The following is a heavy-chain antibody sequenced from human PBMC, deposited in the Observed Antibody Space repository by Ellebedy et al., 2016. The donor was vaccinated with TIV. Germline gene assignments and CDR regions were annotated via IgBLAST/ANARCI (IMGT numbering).Heavy chain of an antibody. D-gene: IGHD6-19*01. CDR1: GDSISSFY. V-gene: IGHV4-4*07. CDR3: ARDGSSGWLDY. Sequence: MPSETLSLTCSVSGDSISSFYWVWIRQPVGKGLEWIGRIYPSGSTNYNPSLQSRVTMSLDTSKSQFSLRLSSVTAADTAVYYCARDGSSGWLDYWGQGSLVTVSS. CDR2: IYPSGST. J-gene: IGHJ4*02.